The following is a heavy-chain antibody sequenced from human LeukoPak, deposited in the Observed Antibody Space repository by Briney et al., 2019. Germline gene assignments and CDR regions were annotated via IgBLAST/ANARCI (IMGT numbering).Heavy chain of an antibody. Sequence: SETLSLTCNVSGASISSGRYYWSWVRQPAGKGLEWIGRIYRRGSTNYNPSLKSRVTMSVGTSKNQFSLKLSSVTAADTAVYYCATDGMVRGPDAWFDSWGQGTRVTVSS. V-gene: IGHV4-61*02. CDR1: GASISSGRYY. J-gene: IGHJ5*01. CDR3: ATDGMVRGPDAWFDS. D-gene: IGHD3-10*01. CDR2: IYRRGST.